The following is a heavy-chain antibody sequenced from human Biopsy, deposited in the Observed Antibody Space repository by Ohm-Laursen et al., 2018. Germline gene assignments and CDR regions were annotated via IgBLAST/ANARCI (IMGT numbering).Heavy chain of an antibody. J-gene: IGHJ4*02. CDR2: ISASGNHI. CDR1: GFTFSGFS. V-gene: IGHV3-21*01. D-gene: IGHD2-8*01. Sequence: SLRLSCAASGFTFSGFSMNRVRQAPGKGLERVSSISASGNHIYYTDSVKGRFTVSRDNGKNSVYLQMNSLRVEDTAVYYCARDGEAKYCKHGVCPSDFWGQGTLVTVSS. CDR3: ARDGEAKYCKHGVCPSDF.